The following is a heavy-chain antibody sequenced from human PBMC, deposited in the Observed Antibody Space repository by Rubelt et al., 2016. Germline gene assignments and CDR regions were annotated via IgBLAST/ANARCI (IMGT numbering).Heavy chain of an antibody. CDR3: AKDRYSSSQGTPDY. V-gene: IGHV4-34*01. CDR2: INHSGST. J-gene: IGHJ4*02. D-gene: IGHD6-13*01. CDR1: GGSFSGYY. Sequence: QVQLQQWGTGLLKPSETLSLTCAVHGGSFSGYYWSWIRQPPGKGLEWIGEINHSGSTNYNPSLKSRVTLSLDTSKSQFSLKLSSGTAADTGVYYDAKDRYSSSQGTPDYWGQGTLVTVSS.